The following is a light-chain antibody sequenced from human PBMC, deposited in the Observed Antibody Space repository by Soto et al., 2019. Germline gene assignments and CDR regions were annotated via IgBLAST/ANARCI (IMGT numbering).Light chain of an antibody. CDR3: QQYINLPFT. J-gene: IGKJ3*01. CDR1: QDISNY. V-gene: IGKV1-33*01. CDR2: DAS. Sequence: DIQMTQCPPSLSASVGDRVTITCQASQDISNYLNWYQQKPGKAPKLLIYDASNLETGVPSRFSGSGSGTDFTFTINSLQPEDIATYYCQQYINLPFTFGPGTKVDIK.